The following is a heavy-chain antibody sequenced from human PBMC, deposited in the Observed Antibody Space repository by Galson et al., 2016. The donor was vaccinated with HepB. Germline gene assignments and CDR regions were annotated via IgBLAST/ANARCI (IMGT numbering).Heavy chain of an antibody. CDR1: GFTFSNFA. CDR3: ATSTALRYFDWLSFRFDP. D-gene: IGHD3-9*01. V-gene: IGHV3-23*01. Sequence: LSCAASGFTFSNFAMSWVRQAPEKGLEWVSAISDSGDNTYYIDSVKGRFSISRDNFKTTLYLQLNTLRADDTAIYYCATSTALRYFDWLSFRFDPWGQGTLVTVSS. CDR2: ISDSGDNT. J-gene: IGHJ5*02.